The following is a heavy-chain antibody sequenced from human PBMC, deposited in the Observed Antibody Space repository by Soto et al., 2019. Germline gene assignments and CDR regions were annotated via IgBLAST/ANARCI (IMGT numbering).Heavy chain of an antibody. Sequence: QVQVVESGGGVVQPGRSLRLSCAASGFAFSTYAMHWVRQAPGKGLEWVAVISHHGSDKYYTDSVKGRFTISRDNSKNTLSLEMSSLRPEDTAVYYCARDQGYSFVMEAFDLWGQGTMVTVSS. CDR3: ARDQGYSFVMEAFDL. J-gene: IGHJ3*01. V-gene: IGHV3-30-3*01. D-gene: IGHD5-18*01. CDR1: GFAFSTYA. CDR2: ISHHGSDK.